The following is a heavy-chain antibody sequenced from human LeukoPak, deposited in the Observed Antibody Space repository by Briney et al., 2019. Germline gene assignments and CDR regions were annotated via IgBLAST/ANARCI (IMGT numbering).Heavy chain of an antibody. CDR1: GFTFSSYA. J-gene: IGHJ4*02. V-gene: IGHV3-30-3*01. D-gene: IGHD4-17*01. Sequence: GGSLRLSCAASGFTFSSYAMHWVRQAPGKGLEWVAVISYDGSSKYYADSVKGRFTISRDNSKNTLYLQMNSLRAEDTAVYYCARVDYGDYVLYDYWGQGTLVTVSS. CDR3: ARVDYGDYVLYDY. CDR2: ISYDGSSK.